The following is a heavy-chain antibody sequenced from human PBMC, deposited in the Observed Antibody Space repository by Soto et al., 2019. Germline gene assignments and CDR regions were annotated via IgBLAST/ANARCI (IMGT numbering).Heavy chain of an antibody. CDR2: ISYDGSNK. CDR1: GFTFSSYG. CDR3: AIFQGGRVLWFGGYDAFDI. J-gene: IGHJ3*02. V-gene: IGHV3-30*03. D-gene: IGHD3-10*01. Sequence: QVQLVESGGGVVQPGRSLRLSCAASGFTFSSYGMHWVRQAPGKGLEWVAVISYDGSNKYYADSVKGRFTISRDNSKNTLYLQMNGLRAEDTAVYYCAIFQGGRVLWFGGYDAFDIWGQGTMVTVSS.